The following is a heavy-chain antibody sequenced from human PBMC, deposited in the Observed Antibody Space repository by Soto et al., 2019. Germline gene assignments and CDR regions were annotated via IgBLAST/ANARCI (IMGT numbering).Heavy chain of an antibody. V-gene: IGHV3-66*01. CDR1: GFTVSSNY. D-gene: IGHD6-19*01. CDR2: IYSGGST. CDR3: ARDIAVAGTDYYGMDA. Sequence: GGSLRLSCAASGFTVSSNYMSWVRQAPGKGLEWVSVIYSGGSTYYADSVKGRFTISRDNSKNTLYLQMNSLRAEDTAVYYCARDIAVAGTDYYGMDAWGQGTTGTVSS. J-gene: IGHJ6*02.